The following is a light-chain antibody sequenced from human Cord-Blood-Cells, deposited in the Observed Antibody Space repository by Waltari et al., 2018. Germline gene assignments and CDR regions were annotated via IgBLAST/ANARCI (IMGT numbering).Light chain of an antibody. V-gene: IGKV4-1*01. J-gene: IGKJ1*01. CDR1: QSVLYSSNNKNY. CDR2: WAS. Sequence: DIVIPQSPDSLAVSRGERATINCQSSQSVLYSSNNKNYLAWYQQKPGQPPKLLIYWASTRESGVPDRFSGSGSGTDFTLTISSLQAEDVAVYYCQQYYSTPWTFGQGTKVEIK. CDR3: QQYYSTPWT.